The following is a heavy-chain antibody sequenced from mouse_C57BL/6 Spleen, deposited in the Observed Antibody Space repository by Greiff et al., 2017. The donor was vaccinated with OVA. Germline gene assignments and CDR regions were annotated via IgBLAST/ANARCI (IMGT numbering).Heavy chain of an antibody. J-gene: IGHJ1*03. CDR1: GFTFSSYA. Sequence: EVQRVESGGGLVKPGGSLKLSCAASGFTFSSYAMSWVRQTPEKRLEWVATISDGGSYTYYPDNVKGRFTISRDNAKNNLYLQMSHLKSEDTAMYYCARDSGYGSSLWYFDVWGTGTTVTVSS. V-gene: IGHV5-4*01. CDR3: ARDSGYGSSLWYFDV. CDR2: ISDGGSYT. D-gene: IGHD1-1*01.